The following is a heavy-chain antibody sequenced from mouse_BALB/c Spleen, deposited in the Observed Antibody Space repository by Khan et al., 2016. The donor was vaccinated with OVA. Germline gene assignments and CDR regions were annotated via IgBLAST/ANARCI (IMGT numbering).Heavy chain of an antibody. V-gene: IGHV1-4*01. D-gene: IGHD2-14*01. CDR1: GYTFTTYT. Sequence: QVRLQQSGAELARPGASVKMSCKASGYTFTTYTMHWVKQRPGQGLEWIGYINPSNGYTNYNQKFKDKSTLTADKSSSTAYMQLSSLTSDYSAVYYCARVGAYYRSDGWFSYWGQGTLVTVAA. CDR2: INPSNGYT. CDR3: ARVGAYYRSDGWFSY. J-gene: IGHJ3*01.